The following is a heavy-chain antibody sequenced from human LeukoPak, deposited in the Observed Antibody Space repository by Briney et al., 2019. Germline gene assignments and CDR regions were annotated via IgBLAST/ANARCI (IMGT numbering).Heavy chain of an antibody. CDR3: AREDCSSTSCYKLHYYYYYGMDV. D-gene: IGHD2-2*02. Sequence: GGSLRLSCAASGFTFSDYYMSWIRQAPGKGLEWVSYISSSGSTIYYADSVKGRFTISRDNAKNSLYLQMNSLRAEDTAVYYCAREDCSSTSCYKLHYYYYYGMDVWGQGTTVTVSS. J-gene: IGHJ6*02. CDR2: ISSSGSTI. CDR1: GFTFSDYY. V-gene: IGHV3-11*01.